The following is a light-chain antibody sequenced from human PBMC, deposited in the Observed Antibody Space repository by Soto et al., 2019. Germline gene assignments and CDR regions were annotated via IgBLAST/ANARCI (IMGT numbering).Light chain of an antibody. V-gene: IGKV3-20*01. CDR3: QQYVNWPKT. Sequence: EFVLTQSPGTLSLSPGERATLSCRASQTVRNNYLAWYQQKPGQAPRLLIYDTVSRAAGVPGRFSGSWSGTEFTLTISSLQSEDYGVYFCQQYVNWPKTFGHGTKV. J-gene: IGKJ1*01. CDR2: DTV. CDR1: QTVRNNY.